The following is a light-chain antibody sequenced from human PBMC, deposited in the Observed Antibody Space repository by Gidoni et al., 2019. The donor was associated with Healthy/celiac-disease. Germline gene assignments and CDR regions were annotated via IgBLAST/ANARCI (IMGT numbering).Light chain of an antibody. CDR3: QQFNNYQYT. CDR2: DAS. V-gene: IGKV1D-13*01. Sequence: AIQLTPSPSSLSASVGDRVTIPCRASQGISSALAWYQQKPGKAPKLLIYDASSLESGVPSRFSGSGSGTDFTLTISSLQPEDFATYYCQQFNNYQYTFGQXTKLEIK. J-gene: IGKJ2*01. CDR1: QGISSA.